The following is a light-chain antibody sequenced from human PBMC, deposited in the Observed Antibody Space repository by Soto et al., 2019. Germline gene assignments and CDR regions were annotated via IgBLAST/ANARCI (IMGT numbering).Light chain of an antibody. CDR3: QQADSFPWT. V-gene: IGKV1D-12*01. CDR2: SAS. CDR1: KDISSS. Sequence: RVTQSPSSVSASVGDRVTITCQTSKDISSSVAWYQQKPGKAPNLLIFSASALHRGVPPRFSGSGSGTTFTLTVSSLQPEDFATYCQQADSFPWTFGQGTRVEIK. J-gene: IGKJ1*01.